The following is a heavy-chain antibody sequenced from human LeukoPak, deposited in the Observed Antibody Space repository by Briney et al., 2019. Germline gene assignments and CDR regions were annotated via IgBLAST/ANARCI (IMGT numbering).Heavy chain of an antibody. CDR3: AKDLVSYYYDSSGSAFDI. Sequence: PGGSLRLSCAASGFTFSRYAMSWVRQAPGKGLEWVSTISGSGGSTYYADSVKGRFTISRDNSKNTLFLQLNSLRADDTAVYYCAKDLVSYYYDSSGSAFDIWVQGTMVTVSS. CDR1: GFTFSRYA. J-gene: IGHJ3*02. CDR2: ISGSGGST. V-gene: IGHV3-23*01. D-gene: IGHD3-22*01.